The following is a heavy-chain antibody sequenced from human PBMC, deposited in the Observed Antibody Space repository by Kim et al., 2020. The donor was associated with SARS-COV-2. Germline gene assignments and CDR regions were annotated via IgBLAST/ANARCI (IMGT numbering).Heavy chain of an antibody. D-gene: IGHD2-21*02. V-gene: IGHV5-10-1*01. CDR3: ARLGPIGGNSQDY. J-gene: IGHJ4*02. Sequence: YSPSFQGHVTSSADKSISTAYLQWSSLKASDTAMYYCARLGPIGGNSQDYWGQGTLVTVSS.